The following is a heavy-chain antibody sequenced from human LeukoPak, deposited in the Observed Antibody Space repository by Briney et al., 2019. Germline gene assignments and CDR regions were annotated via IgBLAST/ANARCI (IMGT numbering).Heavy chain of an antibody. J-gene: IGHJ4*02. CDR1: GFTFSSRW. D-gene: IGHD4-17*01. Sequence: GGSLRLSCAASGFTFSSRWMGWVRQAPGKGLEWVANIRNDGLTQYYLDSVKGRFTISRDNAKDYLCLQMNSLRAEDTGVYFCARHGDYCFDLWGQGTLVTVSS. CDR2: IRNDGLTQ. V-gene: IGHV3-7*01. CDR3: ARHGDYCFDL.